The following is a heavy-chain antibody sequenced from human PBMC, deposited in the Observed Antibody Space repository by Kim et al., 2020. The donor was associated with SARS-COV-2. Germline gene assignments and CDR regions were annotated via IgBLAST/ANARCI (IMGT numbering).Heavy chain of an antibody. CDR2: IGTAGDT. J-gene: IGHJ6*03. CDR1: GFTFSSYD. D-gene: IGHD6-19*01. V-gene: IGHV3-13*01. CDR3: ARVVSGWYENYYYYYMDV. Sequence: GGSLRLSCAASGFTFSSYDMHWVRQATGKGLEWVSAIGTAGDTYYPGSVKGRFTISRENAKNSLYLQMNSLRAGDTAVYYCARVVSGWYENYYYYYMDVWGKGTTVTVSS.